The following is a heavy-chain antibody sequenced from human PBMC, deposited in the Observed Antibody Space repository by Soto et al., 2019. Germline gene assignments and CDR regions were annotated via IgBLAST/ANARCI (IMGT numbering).Heavy chain of an antibody. J-gene: IGHJ6*02. CDR2: SYSGGST. V-gene: IGHV3-66*01. Sequence: EVQLVESGGGLVQPGGSLRLSCAASGFTVSSNYMSWVRQAPGKGLEWVSVSYSGGSTYYADAVKGRFPISRDNSKNTMYLQMNILRVEDTAVYYCSRDRQICGMDVWGQGTTVTVSS. CDR1: GFTVSSNY. CDR3: SRDRQICGMDV.